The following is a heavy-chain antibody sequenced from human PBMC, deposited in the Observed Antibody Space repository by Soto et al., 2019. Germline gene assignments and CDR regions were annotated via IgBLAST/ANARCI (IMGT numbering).Heavy chain of an antibody. CDR3: AKGGAARRHPAGYFDL. Sequence: EVQLLESGGGLVQPGGSLSLSCAASGFTFSSYAMSWVRQAPGKGLEWVSAISGSGGSTYYADSVKGRFTISRDNSKNTLYLQMNSLRAEDTAVYYCAKGGAARRHPAGYFDLWGRGTLVTVSS. D-gene: IGHD6-6*01. CDR1: GFTFSSYA. J-gene: IGHJ2*01. V-gene: IGHV3-23*01. CDR2: ISGSGGST.